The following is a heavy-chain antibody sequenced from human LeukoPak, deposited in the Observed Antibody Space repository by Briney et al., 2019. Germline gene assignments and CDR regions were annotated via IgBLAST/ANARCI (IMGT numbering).Heavy chain of an antibody. D-gene: IGHD6-19*01. CDR3: GRQVAPVQWLVNL. J-gene: IGHJ5*02. Sequence: QAGGSLRLSCVASGFTFSNYAIHWVRRPPGKGLEWVAVMWNDGSLQYYANSVKGRFTISRDNYKSTLFLQMNSLSAADTGVYYCGRQVAPVQWLVNLWGQGTLVIVSS. CDR2: MWNDGSLQ. CDR1: GFTFSNYA. V-gene: IGHV3-30*01.